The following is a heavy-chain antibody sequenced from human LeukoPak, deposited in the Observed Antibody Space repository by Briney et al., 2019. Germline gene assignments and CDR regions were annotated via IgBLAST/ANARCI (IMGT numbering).Heavy chain of an antibody. CDR1: GFTFSSYA. J-gene: IGHJ4*02. V-gene: IGHV3-74*01. CDR3: VRQGTVGEFDY. D-gene: IGHD1-26*01. Sequence: GGSLRLSCAASGFTFSSYAMSWVRQAPGKGLVWVSRIKSDGSMTNYADSVKGRFTISRDNAKNTLYVQMNSLSAEDTAVYYCVRQGTVGEFDYWGQGTLVTVSS. CDR2: IKSDGSMT.